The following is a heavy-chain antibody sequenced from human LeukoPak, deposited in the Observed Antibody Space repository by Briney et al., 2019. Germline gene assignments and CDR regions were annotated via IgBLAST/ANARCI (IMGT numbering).Heavy chain of an antibody. CDR3: ARHQIVGATRSPFDY. CDR2: IYPGDSDT. Sequence: GESLKISCKGSGYSFTTYWIGWVRQMPGKGLEWMGIIYPGDSDTRYSPSFQGQVTISADKSVSTAYLQWSSLKASDTAMYYCARHQIVGATRSPFDYWGQGTLVTVSS. V-gene: IGHV5-51*01. D-gene: IGHD1-26*01. J-gene: IGHJ4*02. CDR1: GYSFTTYW.